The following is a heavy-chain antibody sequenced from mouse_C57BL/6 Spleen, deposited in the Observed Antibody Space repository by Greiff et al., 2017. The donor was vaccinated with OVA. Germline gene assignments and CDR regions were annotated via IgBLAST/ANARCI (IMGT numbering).Heavy chain of an antibody. CDR1: GYTFTSYW. J-gene: IGHJ2*01. CDR3: ARRGYDYVDY. CDR2: IDPSDSYT. D-gene: IGHD2-4*01. Sequence: QVQLQQPGAELVMPGASVKLSCKASGYTFTSYWMHWVKQRPGQGLEWIGEIDPSDSYTNYNQKFKGKSTLTVDKSSSTAYMQLSSLTSEDSAVYYCARRGYDYVDYWGQGTTLTVSS. V-gene: IGHV1-69*01.